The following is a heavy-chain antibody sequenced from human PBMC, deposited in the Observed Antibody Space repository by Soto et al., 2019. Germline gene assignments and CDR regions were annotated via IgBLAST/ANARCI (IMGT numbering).Heavy chain of an antibody. D-gene: IGHD5-18*01. Sequence: EVQLLESGGGLVQPGGSLRLSCAASGFTFSSYAMSWVRQAPGKGLEWVSGISGSGGSTYYADSVKGRFTISRDNSKNTLYLQTNSLRAEDTAVYYCAKERGYNYGYDAMDDWGQGTTVTVSS. V-gene: IGHV3-23*01. J-gene: IGHJ6*02. CDR1: GFTFSSYA. CDR2: ISGSGGST. CDR3: AKERGYNYGYDAMDD.